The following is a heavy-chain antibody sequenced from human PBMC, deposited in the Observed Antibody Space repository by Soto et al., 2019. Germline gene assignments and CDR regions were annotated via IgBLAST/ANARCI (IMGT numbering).Heavy chain of an antibody. V-gene: IGHV3-53*01. CDR2: IFSGGNT. CDR3: ARDVGGGYYDY. J-gene: IGHJ4*02. CDR1: GFTVSSNY. D-gene: IGHD3-16*01. Sequence: GGSLRLSCAASGFTVSSNYMNWVRRAPGKGLEWVSVIFSGGNTYYADSVKARFTISRDNSKNMLYLQMNSLKADDTAVYYCARDVGGGYYDYWGQGTLVTVSS.